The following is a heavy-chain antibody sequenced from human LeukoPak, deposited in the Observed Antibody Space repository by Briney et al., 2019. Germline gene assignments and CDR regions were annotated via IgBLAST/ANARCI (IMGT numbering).Heavy chain of an antibody. CDR2: ISNSGDAT. V-gene: IGHV3-23*01. Sequence: GGSLRLSCAASGFTFSDYGMSWVRQAPGQGLEWVSTISNSGDATYYADSVRGRFSISRDNSKKTLFLQMSSLRAEDAAIYYSAKSGPYYFQYWGQGTLVTVSS. CDR1: GFTFSDYG. CDR3: AKSGPYYFQY. J-gene: IGHJ4*02.